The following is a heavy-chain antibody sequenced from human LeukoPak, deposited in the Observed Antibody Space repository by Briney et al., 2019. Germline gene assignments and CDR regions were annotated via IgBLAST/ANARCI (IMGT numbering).Heavy chain of an antibody. CDR3: ARSVPFHDH. J-gene: IGHJ4*02. CDR2: INHSGIT. Sequence: PSETLSLTCGVYGGSFSGYYWTWIRQPPGKGLEWIGEINHSGITNYNPSLKSRVTISIDTSKSQFSLKLNSVTAADTAVYYRARSVPFHDHWGQGTLVTVSS. V-gene: IGHV4-34*01. CDR1: GGSFSGYY. D-gene: IGHD2-2*01.